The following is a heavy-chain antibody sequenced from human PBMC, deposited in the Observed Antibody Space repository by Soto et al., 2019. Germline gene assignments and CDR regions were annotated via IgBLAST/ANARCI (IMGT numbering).Heavy chain of an antibody. V-gene: IGHV4-39*01. J-gene: IGHJ6*03. CDR1: GGSVSSGSYY. CDR2: IYYSGNT. D-gene: IGHD2-15*01. Sequence: QLQLQESGPGLVKPSETLSLTCTVSGGSVSSGSYYWGWIRQPPGKGLEWIGSIYYSGNTYYNPSLKSRVTISIDTSKNQCSLKLSSVTAADTAMYYCARHVGGYYYYMDVWGKGTTVTVSS. CDR3: ARHVGGYYYYMDV.